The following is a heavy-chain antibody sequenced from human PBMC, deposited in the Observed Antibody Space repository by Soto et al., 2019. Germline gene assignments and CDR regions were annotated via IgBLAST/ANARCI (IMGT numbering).Heavy chain of an antibody. CDR2: INAGNGNT. Sequence: ASVKVSCKASGYTFTSYAMHWVRQAPGQRLEWMGWINAGNGNTKYSQKFQGRVTITRDTSASTAYMELSSLRSEDTAVYYCARVKSGYDYYYYYGMDVWGQGTTVTVSS. V-gene: IGHV1-3*01. CDR3: ARVKSGYDYYYYYGMDV. D-gene: IGHD5-12*01. J-gene: IGHJ6*02. CDR1: GYTFTSYA.